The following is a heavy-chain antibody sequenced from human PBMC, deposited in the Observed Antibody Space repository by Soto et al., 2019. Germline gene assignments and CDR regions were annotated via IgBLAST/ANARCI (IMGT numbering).Heavy chain of an antibody. CDR1: GGSISSGGYY. CDR3: ARGRREVSVVKVGGYSYGEYYYMDV. CDR2: IYNSGST. V-gene: IGHV4-61*08. J-gene: IGHJ6*03. Sequence: SETLSLTCTVSGGSISSGGYYWSWIRQHPGKGLEWIGYIYNSGSTNYNPSFKTRVTISVDTSKNQFSLKLSSVTAADTAVYYCARGRREVSVVKVGGYSYGEYYYMDVWGKGTTVTVSS. D-gene: IGHD5-18*01.